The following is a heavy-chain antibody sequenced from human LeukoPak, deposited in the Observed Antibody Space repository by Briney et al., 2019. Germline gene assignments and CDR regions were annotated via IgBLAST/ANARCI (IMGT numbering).Heavy chain of an antibody. CDR1: GFTFSNYA. J-gene: IGHJ4*02. D-gene: IGHD3-22*01. Sequence: PGGSLRLSCAASGFTFSNYAMQWVRQAPGKGLEWVAVISYDGSVQYYANSVKSRFTISRDSSKNTLYLQLNGLGTEDTALYYCAREEYGYSLGALDYWGQGTLVTVSS. CDR3: AREEYGYSLGALDY. CDR2: ISYDGSVQ. V-gene: IGHV3-30*04.